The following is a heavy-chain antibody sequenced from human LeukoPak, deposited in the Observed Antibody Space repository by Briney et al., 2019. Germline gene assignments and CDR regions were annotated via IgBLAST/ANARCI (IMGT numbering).Heavy chain of an antibody. Sequence: KAGGSLRLSCAASGFTFSSYGMHWVRQAPGKGLEWVTFIRYDGSNKYYADSIKGRFTISRDNSKNTLYLQMNSLRPEDTAVYYCAKPLPGHHVLPYFDWPDYWGQGTLVTVSS. CDR2: IRYDGSNK. V-gene: IGHV3-30*02. CDR3: AKPLPGHHVLPYFDWPDY. J-gene: IGHJ4*02. CDR1: GFTFSSYG. D-gene: IGHD3-9*01.